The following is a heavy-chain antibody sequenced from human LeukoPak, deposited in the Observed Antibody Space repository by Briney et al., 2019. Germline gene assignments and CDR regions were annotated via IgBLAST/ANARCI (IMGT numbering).Heavy chain of an antibody. CDR1: GFMFSDYG. Sequence: GGSLRLSCAASGFMFSDYGMHWVRQAPGKGLEWLAVIRYDGSNKNYADSVKGRFTISRDNTKNSLYLQMNSLRAEDTAVYYCAKDGGSDPDSFDIWGQGTMVTVSS. J-gene: IGHJ3*02. CDR3: AKDGGSDPDSFDI. V-gene: IGHV3-30*02. D-gene: IGHD2-15*01. CDR2: IRYDGSNK.